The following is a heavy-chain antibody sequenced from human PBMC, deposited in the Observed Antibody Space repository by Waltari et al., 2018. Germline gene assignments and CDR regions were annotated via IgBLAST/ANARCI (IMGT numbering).Heavy chain of an antibody. V-gene: IGHV4-34*01. CDR3: ARGGDSYGWGNYYYYMDV. D-gene: IGHD5-18*01. J-gene: IGHJ6*03. Sequence: QVQLQQWGAGLLKPSETLSLTCAVYGGSFSGYYWRWIRQPPGKGLEWIGEINHSGSTNYNPSLKSRVTISVDTSKNQFSLKLSSVTAADTAVYYCARGGDSYGWGNYYYYMDVWGKGTTVTVSS. CDR2: INHSGST. CDR1: GGSFSGYY.